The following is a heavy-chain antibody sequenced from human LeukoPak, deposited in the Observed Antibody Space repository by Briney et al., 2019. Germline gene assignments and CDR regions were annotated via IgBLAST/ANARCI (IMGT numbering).Heavy chain of an antibody. J-gene: IGHJ4*02. CDR1: GYTFSTYA. CDR3: ARTTAMVTIFDY. D-gene: IGHD5-18*01. V-gene: IGHV1-3*01. CDR2: INAGNGNT. Sequence: ASLTVSCKASGYTFSTYAMHGVRQAPRQRLEWMGWINAGNGNTKYSQKFQGRVTITRDTSASTAYMELSSLRSEDTAVYYCARTTAMVTIFDYWGQGTLVTVSS.